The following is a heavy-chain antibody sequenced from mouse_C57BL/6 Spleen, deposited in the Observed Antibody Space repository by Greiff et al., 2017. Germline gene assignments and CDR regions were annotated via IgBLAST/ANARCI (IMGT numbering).Heavy chain of an antibody. CDR1: GYTFTSYT. D-gene: IGHD1-1*01. V-gene: IGHV1-4*01. CDR3: ARTTVDGYAMDY. CDR2: INPSSGYT. Sequence: VMLVESGAELARPGASVKMSCKASGYTFTSYTMHWVKQRPGQGLEWIGYINPSSGYTKYNQKFKDKATLTADKSSSTAYMQLSSLTSEDSAVYYCARTTVDGYAMDYWGQGTSVTVSS. J-gene: IGHJ4*01.